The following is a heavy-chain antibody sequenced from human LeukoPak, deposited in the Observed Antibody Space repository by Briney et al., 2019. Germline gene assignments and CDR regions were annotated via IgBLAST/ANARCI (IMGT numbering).Heavy chain of an antibody. CDR1: GYTFTSYG. CDR3: ARDLQPYYYDSSGYYFL. V-gene: IGHV1-18*01. CDR2: ISAYDGNT. D-gene: IGHD3-22*01. J-gene: IGHJ4*02. Sequence: ASVKVSCKASGYTFTSYGISWVRQAPGQGLEWMGWISAYDGNTKYVQNLQGRVTMTTDTSTSTAHMELRSLRSDDTAVYYCARDLQPYYYDSSGYYFLWGQGTLVTVSS.